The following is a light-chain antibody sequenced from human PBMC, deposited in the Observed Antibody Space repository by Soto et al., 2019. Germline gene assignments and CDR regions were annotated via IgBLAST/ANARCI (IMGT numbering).Light chain of an antibody. J-gene: IGKJ1*01. Sequence: EIVLTQSPGTLSLSPGERATLSYRASQSVTSNYLAWYQQKSGQAPSRLIYGASSRATGISDRFSGSGSGTDFTLTISRLEPEDFAVYYCQQYGSSPRTFGQGTKVEIK. CDR3: QQYGSSPRT. V-gene: IGKV3-20*01. CDR1: QSVTSNY. CDR2: GAS.